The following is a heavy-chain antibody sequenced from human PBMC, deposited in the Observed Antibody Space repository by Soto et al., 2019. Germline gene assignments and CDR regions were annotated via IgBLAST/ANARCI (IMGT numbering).Heavy chain of an antibody. CDR1: GGTFSSYA. D-gene: IGHD3-3*01. J-gene: IGHJ3*02. Sequence: GASVKVSCKASGGTFSSYAISWVRQAPGQGLEWMGGINPNSGGTNYAQKFQGWVTMTRDTSISTAYMELSRLRSDDTAVYYCAREGNYDFWSGYYKTAFDIWGQGTMVTVSS. CDR2: INPNSGGT. CDR3: AREGNYDFWSGYYKTAFDI. V-gene: IGHV1-2*04.